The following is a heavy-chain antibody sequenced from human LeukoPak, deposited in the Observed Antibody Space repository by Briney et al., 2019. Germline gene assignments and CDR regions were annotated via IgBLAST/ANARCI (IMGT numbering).Heavy chain of an antibody. CDR2: IYSGGNT. CDR1: GFIVSRNY. D-gene: IGHD1-26*01. J-gene: IGHJ4*02. V-gene: IGHV3-66*02. Sequence: GGSLRLSCAASGFIVSRNYMNWLRQSPGKGLEWVSVIYSGGNTYYADSVKGRFTISRDNSKNTVNLQMNDLRAEDTAVYYCARSWDARLNFDYWGQGTLVTVCS. CDR3: ARSWDARLNFDY.